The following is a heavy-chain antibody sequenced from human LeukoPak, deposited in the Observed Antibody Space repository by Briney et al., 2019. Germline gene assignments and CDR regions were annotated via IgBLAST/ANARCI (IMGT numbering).Heavy chain of an antibody. D-gene: IGHD6-19*01. Sequence: PGGSLRLSCAASGFTFSSYEMNWVRQAPGKGLEWVSYISSSGSTIYYADSVKGRFTISRDNAKNSLYLQMNSLRAEDTAVYYCAKDHFGSSGLDYWGQGALVTVSS. CDR2: ISSSGSTI. CDR1: GFTFSSYE. J-gene: IGHJ4*02. V-gene: IGHV3-48*03. CDR3: AKDHFGSSGLDY.